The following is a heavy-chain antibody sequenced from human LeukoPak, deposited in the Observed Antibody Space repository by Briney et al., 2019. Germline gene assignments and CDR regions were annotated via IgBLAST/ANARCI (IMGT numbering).Heavy chain of an antibody. CDR3: ARERETALYYFDY. D-gene: IGHD5-18*01. V-gene: IGHV1-46*01. CDR1: GYTFTNYY. J-gene: IGHJ4*02. Sequence: ASVKVSCKASGYTFTNYYMHWVRQAPGQGLEWMGIIDPSGGSTSYAQKFQGRVTMTRDTSTSTVYMELSSLRSEGTAVYYCARERETALYYFDYWGQGTLVTVSS. CDR2: IDPSGGST.